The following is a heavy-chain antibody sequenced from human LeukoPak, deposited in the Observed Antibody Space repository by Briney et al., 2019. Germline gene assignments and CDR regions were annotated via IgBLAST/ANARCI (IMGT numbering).Heavy chain of an antibody. CDR2: IYYSGST. J-gene: IGHJ4*02. Sequence: PSETLSLTCTVSGGSISSYYWSWIRQPPGKGLEWIGYIYYSGSTNYNPSLKSRVTISVDTSKNQFSLKLSSVTAADTAVYYCARARGRYSSSWYYWGQGTLVTVSS. CDR3: ARARGRYSSSWYY. D-gene: IGHD6-13*01. V-gene: IGHV4-59*12. CDR1: GGSISSYY.